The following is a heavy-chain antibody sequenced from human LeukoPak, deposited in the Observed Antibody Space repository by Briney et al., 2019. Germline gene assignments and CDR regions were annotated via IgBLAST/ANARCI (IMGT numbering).Heavy chain of an antibody. CDR2: INAGNGNT. CDR1: GYTFTSYA. V-gene: IGHV1-3*01. CDR3: AREDGSGWYFLFDY. Sequence: ASVKVSCKASGYTFTSYAMHWVRQAPGQRLEWMGWINAGNGNTKYSQKFQGRVTITRDTSANTAYMQLSSLRSEDTAVYYCAREDGSGWYFLFDYWGQGTLVTVSS. J-gene: IGHJ4*02. D-gene: IGHD6-19*01.